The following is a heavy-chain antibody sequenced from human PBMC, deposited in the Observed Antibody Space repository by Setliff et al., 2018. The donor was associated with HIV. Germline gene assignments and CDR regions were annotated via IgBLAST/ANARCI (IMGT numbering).Heavy chain of an antibody. V-gene: IGHV3-74*01. CDR2: INSDGSSI. CDR3: ARGEYYDFWNGFDY. J-gene: IGHJ4*02. Sequence: PGGSLRLSCAASGFIFSNYWMHWVRQAPGKGLVWVSRINSDGSSISYADSVKGRFTILRDDSKGIAYLQMNSLKTEDTAVYFCARGEYYDFWNGFDYWGQGTLVTVSS. D-gene: IGHD3-3*01. CDR1: GFIFSNYW.